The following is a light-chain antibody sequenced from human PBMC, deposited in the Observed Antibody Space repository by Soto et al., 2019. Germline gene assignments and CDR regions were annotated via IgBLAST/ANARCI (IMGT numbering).Light chain of an antibody. Sequence: DIQMTQSASSLPASVGDTVTISCQASQDISKYLNWFQQKPGKAPKLLIYDVFNVETGVPSRFSGRGSGTDLTIIISNLQPEDFATYYCQQYDQLPITFGGGTKVDI. CDR2: DVF. CDR3: QQYDQLPIT. V-gene: IGKV1-33*01. CDR1: QDISKY. J-gene: IGKJ4*01.